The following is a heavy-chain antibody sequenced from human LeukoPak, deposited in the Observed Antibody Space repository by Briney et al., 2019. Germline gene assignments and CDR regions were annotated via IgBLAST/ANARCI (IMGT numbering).Heavy chain of an antibody. Sequence: ASVTVSCKASGYTFSDYYIHWVRQAPGQGLEWMGWINPNSGGTNFAQKFQVRVTLTRDTSISTAYMEVNSLRSDDTAVYYCARVATVGGATLQYANWGQGTLVTVPS. CDR1: GYTFSDYY. J-gene: IGHJ4*02. CDR3: ARVATVGGATLQYAN. D-gene: IGHD1-26*01. V-gene: IGHV1-2*02. CDR2: INPNSGGT.